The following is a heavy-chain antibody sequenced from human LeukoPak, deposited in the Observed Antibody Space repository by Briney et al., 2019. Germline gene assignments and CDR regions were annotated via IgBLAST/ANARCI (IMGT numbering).Heavy chain of an antibody. D-gene: IGHD3-3*01. CDR3: ARSYDFRSGYWYFDY. J-gene: IGHJ4*02. CDR2: IHYYGTT. Sequence: SETLSLTCTVSGGSTSSTSFYWGWIRQPPGKGLEWIGSIHYYGTTYYNPSLKSRVTISLDTSKSQFSLRLNSVTAADTAVYYRARSYDFRSGYWYFDYWGQGTLVTVSS. V-gene: IGHV4-39*01. CDR1: GGSTSSTSFY.